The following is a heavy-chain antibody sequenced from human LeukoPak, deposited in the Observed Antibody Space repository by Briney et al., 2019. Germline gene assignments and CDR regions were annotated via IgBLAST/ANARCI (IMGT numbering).Heavy chain of an antibody. CDR2: SHYDGCT. CDR3: ARQFDQRFVAGTSWFDP. J-gene: IGHJ5*02. CDR1: GGSISGRRYS. D-gene: IGHD6-19*01. V-gene: IGHV4-39*01. Sequence: SETLSLTCSVSGGSISGRRYSWGWIPQPPGRGLEGIGSSHYDGCTYYTPSLNTPVTMSVDTSKNQVSLKLMSGTGADTAVYYCARQFDQRFVAGTSWFDPWGQGTLVTVSS.